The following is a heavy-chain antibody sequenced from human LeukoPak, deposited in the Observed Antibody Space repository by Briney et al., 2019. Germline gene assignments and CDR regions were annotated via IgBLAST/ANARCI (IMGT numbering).Heavy chain of an antibody. Sequence: PGGSLRLSCAASGFTFSAYNMNWVSRAPGKGLEWVSCLNSDYNIYYTDSVKGRFTISRDNAKNTLYLQMNSVRAEDSAIYYCAREGRGALNDAFDIWGQGTMVTVS. CDR3: AREGRGALNDAFDI. CDR1: GFTFSAYN. D-gene: IGHD1-26*01. CDR2: LNSDYNI. J-gene: IGHJ3*02. V-gene: IGHV3-69-1*02.